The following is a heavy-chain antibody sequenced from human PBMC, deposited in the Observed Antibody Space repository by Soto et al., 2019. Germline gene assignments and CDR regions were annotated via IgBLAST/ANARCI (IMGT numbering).Heavy chain of an antibody. CDR2: ISSSSSYI. D-gene: IGHD3-10*01. Sequence: GSLRLSCAASGFTFSSYSMNWVRQAPGKGLEWVSSISSSSSYIYYADSVKGRLHISRDNAKNSLYLQMNSLRAEDTAVYYCASPIRFGELPSHYKYYYYMDVWGKGTTVTVSS. CDR3: ASPIRFGELPSHYKYYYYMDV. CDR1: GFTFSSYS. V-gene: IGHV3-21*01. J-gene: IGHJ6*03.